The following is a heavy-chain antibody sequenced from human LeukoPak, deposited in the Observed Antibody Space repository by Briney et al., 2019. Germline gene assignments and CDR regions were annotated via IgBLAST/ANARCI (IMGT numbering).Heavy chain of an antibody. CDR3: ASSRRTYWYFDL. Sequence: GGSLRLSCAASGFTFSDYYMSWIRQAPGKGLEWVSGLSSGGSTYYADSVKGRFTISSDNSKNTVYLQMNSLRAEDTAVYYCASSRRTYWYFDLWGRGTLVTVS. V-gene: IGHV3-23*01. CDR1: GFTFSDYY. CDR2: LSSGGST. J-gene: IGHJ2*01.